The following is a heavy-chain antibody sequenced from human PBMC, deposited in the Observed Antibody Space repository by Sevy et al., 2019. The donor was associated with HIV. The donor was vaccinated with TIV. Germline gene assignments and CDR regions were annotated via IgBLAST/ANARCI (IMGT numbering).Heavy chain of an antibody. CDR2: ISSSGSSI. D-gene: IGHD2-8*01. CDR1: GFTFSSYD. J-gene: IGHJ5*02. CDR3: TRNGGAFDNGFDP. Sequence: GGSLRLSCTASGFTFSSYDMNWVRQAPGKGREWVSKISSSGSSIYYADSVKGRFTISRDNATNSLNLQMNSLRAEDTAVYYCTRNGGAFDNGFDPWGQGTLVTVSS. V-gene: IGHV3-48*03.